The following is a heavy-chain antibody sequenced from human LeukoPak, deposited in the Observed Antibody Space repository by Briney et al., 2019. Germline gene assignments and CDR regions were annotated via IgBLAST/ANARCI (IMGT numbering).Heavy chain of an antibody. V-gene: IGHV3-30*18. D-gene: IGHD5-18*01. Sequence: GRSLRLSCAASGFTFSSYGIHWVRQAPGKGLEWVAVTSYDGSSTYYADSVKGRFTISRENSKNTLYLQMNSLSAEDTAIYYCAKDLPRDTAMVYSYYGMDVWGQGTTVTVSS. CDR1: GFTFSSYG. J-gene: IGHJ6*02. CDR3: AKDLPRDTAMVYSYYGMDV. CDR2: TSYDGSST.